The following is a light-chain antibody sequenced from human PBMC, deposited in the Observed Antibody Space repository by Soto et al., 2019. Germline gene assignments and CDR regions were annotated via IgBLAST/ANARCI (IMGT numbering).Light chain of an antibody. CDR2: DDR. J-gene: IGLJ2*01. CDR3: QMWVDSSVV. CDR1: KIGSRS. Sequence: SYELTQQPSVSAAPGQTARITCGGDKIGSRSVHWYQQKPGQAPVLVVYDDRDRPSGIPERFSGSNSGNTATLTISRVEDGDEADYLCQMWVDSSVVFGGGTMLTVL. V-gene: IGLV3-21*02.